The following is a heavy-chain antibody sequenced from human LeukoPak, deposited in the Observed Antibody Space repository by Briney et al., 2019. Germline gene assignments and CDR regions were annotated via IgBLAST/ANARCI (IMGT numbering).Heavy chain of an antibody. Sequence: ASVKVSCKASGYTFTSYGISWVRRAPGQGLEWMGWINAYNGNTNYAQKLQGRVTMTTDTSTSTAYMELRSLRSDDTAVYYCARDYFAMVRGVIITPLGYWGQGTLVTVSS. CDR2: INAYNGNT. D-gene: IGHD3-10*01. CDR3: ARDYFAMVRGVIITPLGY. CDR1: GYTFTSYG. V-gene: IGHV1-18*01. J-gene: IGHJ4*02.